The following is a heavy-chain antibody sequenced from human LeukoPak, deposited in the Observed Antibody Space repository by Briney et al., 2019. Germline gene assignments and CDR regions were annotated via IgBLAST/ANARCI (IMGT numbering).Heavy chain of an antibody. CDR1: GFAFSSYA. V-gene: IGHV3-23*01. CDR3: AKSDYYDSSGHPSSFEY. CDR2: ISGSGDWT. D-gene: IGHD3-22*01. Sequence: PGGSLRLSCAASGFAFSSYATSWVRQAPGKGLEWVSVISGSGDWTYYADAVKGRFPISRDNSKNTLYLQMNSLRVEDTTLYYCAKSDYYDSSGHPSSFEYWGQGTLVTVSS. J-gene: IGHJ4*02.